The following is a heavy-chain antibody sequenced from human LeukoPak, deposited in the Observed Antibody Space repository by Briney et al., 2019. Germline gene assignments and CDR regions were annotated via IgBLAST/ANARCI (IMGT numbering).Heavy chain of an antibody. CDR1: GFTVSSNS. Sequence: GGSLRLSCAASGFTVSSNSMSWVRQAPGKGLEWVSFIYSGGNTHYSDSVKGRFTISRDNSKNTLYLQMNSLRAEDTAVYYCARDWQTVDGNYYYMDVWGKGTTVTISS. CDR2: IYSGGNT. CDR3: ARDWQTVDGNYYYMDV. J-gene: IGHJ6*03. V-gene: IGHV3-53*01. D-gene: IGHD4-17*01.